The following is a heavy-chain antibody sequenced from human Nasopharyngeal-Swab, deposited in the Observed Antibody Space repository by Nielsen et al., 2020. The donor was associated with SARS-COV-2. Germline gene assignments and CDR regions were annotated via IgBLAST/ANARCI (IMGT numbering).Heavy chain of an antibody. D-gene: IGHD6-19*01. Sequence: GESLKISCAASGFPFNNYGMSWVRQAPGKGLEWVSSISGSGGSTYYTDSAKGRFTMSRDNSKSTLYLQMNTLRAEDTAVYYCAKGYSSGWQLYYYYGMDVWSQGTTVTVSS. V-gene: IGHV3-23*01. J-gene: IGHJ6*02. CDR3: AKGYSSGWQLYYYYGMDV. CDR2: ISGSGGST. CDR1: GFPFNNYG.